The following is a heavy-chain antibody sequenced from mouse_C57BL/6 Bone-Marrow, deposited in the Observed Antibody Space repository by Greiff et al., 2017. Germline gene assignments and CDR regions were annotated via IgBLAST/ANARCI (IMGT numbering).Heavy chain of an antibody. V-gene: IGHV1-76*01. Sequence: QVQLQQSGAELVRPGASVKLSCKASGYTFTDYYINWVKQRPGQGLEWIARIYPGSGNTYYNEKLKGKATLTADKSSSTAYMQLSSLTSEDSAVYFCARGGRELAYWGQGTLVTGSA. J-gene: IGHJ3*01. CDR1: GYTFTDYY. CDR3: ARGGRELAY. CDR2: IYPGSGNT.